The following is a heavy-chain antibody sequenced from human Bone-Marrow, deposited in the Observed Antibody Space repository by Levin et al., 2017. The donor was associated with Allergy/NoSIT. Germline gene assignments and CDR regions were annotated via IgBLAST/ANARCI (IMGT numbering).Heavy chain of an antibody. CDR2: IYYSGST. CDR3: ARMTPAVTTSCYYFDY. V-gene: IGHV4-31*03. J-gene: IGHJ4*02. CDR1: GGSIRSDGQY. D-gene: IGHD4-11*01. Sequence: SQTLSLTCTVSGGSIRSDGQYWSWIRQHPAKGLEWIGYIYYSGSTHYNPSLKSRASISVDTSKNQLSLKLSSVSAADTAVYYCARMTPAVTTSCYYFDYWGQGTLVTVSS.